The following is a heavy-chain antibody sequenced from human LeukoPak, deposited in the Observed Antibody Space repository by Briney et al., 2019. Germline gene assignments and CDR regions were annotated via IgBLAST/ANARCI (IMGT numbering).Heavy chain of an antibody. V-gene: IGHV1-8*01. CDR1: GYTCTSYD. J-gene: IGHJ6*02. D-gene: IGHD5-18*01. CDR3: ARGSSGAMVTLYYYYCGMDV. Sequence: ASVKVSCKASGYTCTSYDINWVRQATGQGLEWMGWMNPNSGNTGYAQKFQGRVTMTRNTSISTAYMELSSLRSEDTAVYYCARGSSGAMVTLYYYYCGMDVWGQGTTVTVSS. CDR2: MNPNSGNT.